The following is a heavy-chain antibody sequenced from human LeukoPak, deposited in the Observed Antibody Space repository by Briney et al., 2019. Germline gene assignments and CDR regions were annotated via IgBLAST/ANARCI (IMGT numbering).Heavy chain of an antibody. Sequence: TGGSLRLSCAASGLTFSSYGMHWVRQAPGKGLEWVAFIRYDGSNKYYADSVKGRFTISRDNSKNTLYLQMNSLRAEDTAVYYRANAYYYDSSGYYFDYWGQGTLVTVSS. CDR2: IRYDGSNK. D-gene: IGHD3-22*01. V-gene: IGHV3-30*02. CDR3: ANAYYYDSSGYYFDY. J-gene: IGHJ4*02. CDR1: GLTFSSYG.